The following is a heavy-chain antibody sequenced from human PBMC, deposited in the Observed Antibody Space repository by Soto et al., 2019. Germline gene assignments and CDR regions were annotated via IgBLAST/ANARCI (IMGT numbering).Heavy chain of an antibody. V-gene: IGHV3-72*01. J-gene: IGHJ4*02. Sequence: PGGSLRLSCAVSGFTFSDHYMDWVRQAPGKGLEWVGRSRNKAYSYTTEYAASVKGRFSVSRDESMGALYLQMNSLKSEDTAVYYCARVSQSGTPHDYWGQGTLVTVSS. CDR3: ARVSQSGTPHDY. CDR2: SRNKAYSYTT. CDR1: GFTFSDHY.